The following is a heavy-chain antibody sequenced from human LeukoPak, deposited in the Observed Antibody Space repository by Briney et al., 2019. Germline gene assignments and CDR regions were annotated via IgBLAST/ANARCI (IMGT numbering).Heavy chain of an antibody. CDR2: IRYDGSDK. Sequence: PGGSLRLSCAASGFTFSSYGMHWVRQAPGKGLEWVAFIRYDGSDKYYTDSVKGRFTISRDNSKNTLYLQMNSLRVEDTAVYYCAKNYGFDYWGQGTLVTVSS. CDR1: GFTFSSYG. CDR3: AKNYGFDY. V-gene: IGHV3-30*02. J-gene: IGHJ4*02. D-gene: IGHD3-10*01.